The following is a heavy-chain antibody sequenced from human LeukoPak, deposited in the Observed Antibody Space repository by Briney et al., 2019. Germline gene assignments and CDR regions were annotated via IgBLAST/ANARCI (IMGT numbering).Heavy chain of an antibody. CDR3: ARDLSYYSDSRGSSDY. V-gene: IGHV3-21*01. CDR2: ISSSGSYI. Sequence: GGSLRLSCAASGFTFSAYTMNWVRQAPGKGLEWVSSISSSGSYIYYADSVRGRFTISRDNAKISLSLQMNSLRAEDTAVYYCARDLSYYSDSRGSSDYWGQGTLVTVSS. D-gene: IGHD3-22*01. J-gene: IGHJ4*02. CDR1: GFTFSAYT.